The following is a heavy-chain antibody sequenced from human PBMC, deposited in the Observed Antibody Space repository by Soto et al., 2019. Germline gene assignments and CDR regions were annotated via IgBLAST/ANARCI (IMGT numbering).Heavy chain of an antibody. CDR1: GGSISSSSYY. J-gene: IGHJ3*02. D-gene: IGHD3-9*01. V-gene: IGHV4-39*01. CDR2: IYYSGST. Sequence: SETLSLTCTVSGGSISSSSYYWGWIRKPPGKGLEWIGSIYYSGSTYYNPSLKSRVTISVDTSKNQFSLKLSSVTAADTAVYYCARSRGGYFDWLLGAFDIWGQGTMVTVSS. CDR3: ARSRGGYFDWLLGAFDI.